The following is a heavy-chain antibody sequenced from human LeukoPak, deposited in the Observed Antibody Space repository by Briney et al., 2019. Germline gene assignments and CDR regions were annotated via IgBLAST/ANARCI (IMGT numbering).Heavy chain of an antibody. Sequence: SGGSLRLSCAASGFTFSDYYMSWIRQAPGKGLEWVSYISSSGSTIYYADSVKGRFTISRDNAKNSLYPQMNSLRAEDTAVYYCARVSWNYSIDYWGQGTLVTVPS. CDR1: GFTFSDYY. CDR3: ARVSWNYSIDY. V-gene: IGHV3-11*04. CDR2: ISSSGSTI. J-gene: IGHJ4*02. D-gene: IGHD1-7*01.